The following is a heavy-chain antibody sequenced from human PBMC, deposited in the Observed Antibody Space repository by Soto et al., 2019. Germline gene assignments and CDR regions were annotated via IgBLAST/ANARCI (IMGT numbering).Heavy chain of an antibody. CDR2: ISGSAGSSGP. V-gene: IGHV3-23*01. CDR1: GFTFSTYT. CDR3: AKARCSTANCYVPEY. J-gene: IGHJ4*02. D-gene: IGHD2-2*01. Sequence: DVQLLESGGGLVQPGGSLRLSCVASGFTFSTYTMSWVRQAPGKGLEWVPVISGSAGSSGPSYADSVQGRFSISRDNARNTLYLQMNSLRGEDTAMYYCAKARCSTANCYVPEYWGQGTRVTVSS.